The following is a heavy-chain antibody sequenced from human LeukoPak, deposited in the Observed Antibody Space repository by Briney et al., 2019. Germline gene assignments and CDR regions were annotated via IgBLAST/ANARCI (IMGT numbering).Heavy chain of an antibody. CDR2: INHSGST. CDR1: GGSFSGYY. Sequence: SETLSPTCAVYGGSFSGYYRSWIRQPPGKGLEWIGEINHSGSTNYNPSLKSRVTMSVDTSKNQFSLKLSSVTAADTAVYYCARDKWLRLDAFDIWGQGTMVTVSS. CDR3: ARDKWLRLDAFDI. D-gene: IGHD6-19*01. V-gene: IGHV4-34*01. J-gene: IGHJ3*02.